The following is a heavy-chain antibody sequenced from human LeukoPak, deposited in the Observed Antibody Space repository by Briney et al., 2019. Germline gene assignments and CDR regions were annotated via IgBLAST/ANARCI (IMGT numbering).Heavy chain of an antibody. CDR2: ISGSGATT. V-gene: IGHV3-23*01. CDR1: GFTFSSYA. J-gene: IGHJ4*02. Sequence: GGSLRLSCAASGFTFSSYAMSWVRQAPGKGLEWVSAISGSGATTYYADSVKGRFTISRDNSKNTLYLQMNSLRAEDTAIYYCAKGGVGAHFDYWGQGTLVTVSS. D-gene: IGHD1-26*01. CDR3: AKGGVGAHFDY.